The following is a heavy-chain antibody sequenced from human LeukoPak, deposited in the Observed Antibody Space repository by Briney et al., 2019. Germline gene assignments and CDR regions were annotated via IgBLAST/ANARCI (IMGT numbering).Heavy chain of an antibody. CDR2: ISGSGGST. CDR1: GFTFSSYA. V-gene: IGHV3-23*01. CDR3: ARGLVEMATKGDSRYFDY. D-gene: IGHD5-24*01. Sequence: GGSLRLSCAASGFTFSSYAMSWVRQAPGKGLEWVSAISGSGGSTYYADSVKGRFTISRDNSKNTLYLQMNSLRAEDTAVYYCARGLVEMATKGDSRYFDYWGQGTLVTVSS. J-gene: IGHJ4*02.